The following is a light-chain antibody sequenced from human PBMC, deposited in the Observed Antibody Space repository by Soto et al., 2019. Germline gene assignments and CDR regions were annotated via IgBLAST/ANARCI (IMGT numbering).Light chain of an antibody. CDR2: NVN. CDR1: SSDIGAYNF. J-gene: IGLJ1*01. Sequence: QSALTQPASVSGCPGQSITISCAGTSSDIGAYNFVSWYQQHPGKAPKLMIYNVNNRPSGFSSRFAGSKSGNTASLTISGLRAEDEADYYCSSYAGSNTFVFGTGTKVPVL. V-gene: IGLV2-14*03. CDR3: SSYAGSNTFV.